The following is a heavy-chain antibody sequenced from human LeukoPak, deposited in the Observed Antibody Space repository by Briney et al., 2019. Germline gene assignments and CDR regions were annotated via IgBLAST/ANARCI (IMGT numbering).Heavy chain of an antibody. V-gene: IGHV4-4*02. J-gene: IGHJ5*02. CDR2: INHSGST. CDR3: ARYNYDSGSYSNWFDP. CDR1: GGCISSSNW. Sequence: SGTLSLTCAVSGGCISSSNWWSWVRQPPGKGLEWIGEINHSGSTNYNPSLKSRVTISIDKSKNQFSLKLSSVTAADTAVYYCARYNYDSGSYSNWFDPWGQGTLVAVSS. D-gene: IGHD3-10*01.